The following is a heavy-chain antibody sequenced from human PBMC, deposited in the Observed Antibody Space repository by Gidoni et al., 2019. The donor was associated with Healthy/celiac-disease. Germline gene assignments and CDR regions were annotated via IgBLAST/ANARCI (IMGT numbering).Heavy chain of an antibody. CDR2: ISYDGSNK. D-gene: IGHD3-22*01. V-gene: IGHV3-30-3*01. J-gene: IGHJ1*01. Sequence: SCAASGFTFSSYAMHWVRQAPGKGLEWVAVISYDGSNKFYADSVKGRFTISRDNSKNTLYLQMNSLRAEDTAVYYCARDNGFGYYDSSGYYNTEYFQHWGQGTLVTVSS. CDR3: ARDNGFGYYDSSGYYNTEYFQH. CDR1: GFTFSSYA.